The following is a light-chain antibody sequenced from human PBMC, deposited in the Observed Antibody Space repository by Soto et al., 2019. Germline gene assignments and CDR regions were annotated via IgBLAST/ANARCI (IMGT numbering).Light chain of an antibody. Sequence: DIVMTQSPLSLPVTPGEPASISCRSSQSLLHSNGYNYLDWYLQNPGQSPQLLIYLGSDRASGVPDRFGGSGSGTDFTLKISRVEAEDVGVYYCMQALQAPITFGPGTKVDI. J-gene: IGKJ3*01. CDR1: QSLLHSNGYNY. CDR2: LGS. CDR3: MQALQAPIT. V-gene: IGKV2-28*01.